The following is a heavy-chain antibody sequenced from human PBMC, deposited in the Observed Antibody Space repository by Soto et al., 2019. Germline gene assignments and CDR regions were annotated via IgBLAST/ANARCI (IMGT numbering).Heavy chain of an antibody. D-gene: IGHD3-10*01. CDR3: ARVKGYYGSGSYTNYYYGMDV. J-gene: IGHJ6*02. CDR2: INAGNGNT. V-gene: IGHV1-3*01. CDR1: GYTFTSYA. Sequence: ASVKVSCKASGYTFTSYAMHWVRQAPGQRLEWMGWINAGNGNTKYSQKFQGRVTITRDTSASTAYMELSSLRSEDTAVYYCARVKGYYGSGSYTNYYYGMDVWGQGTTVTVYS.